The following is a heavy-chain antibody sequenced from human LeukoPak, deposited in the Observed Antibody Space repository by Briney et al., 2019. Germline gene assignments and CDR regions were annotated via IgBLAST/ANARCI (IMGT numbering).Heavy chain of an antibody. V-gene: IGHV3-21*01. J-gene: IGHJ5*02. Sequence: GGSLRLSCAASGFTFSSYTMNWVRKAPGKGLECVSSISSSSSYIYYADSVKGRFTISRDKAKNSLFLQMNSLRAEDTAVYYSARDSSNYGWFDPWGQGALVTVSS. CDR2: ISSSSSYI. D-gene: IGHD4-11*01. CDR3: ARDSSNYGWFDP. CDR1: GFTFSSYT.